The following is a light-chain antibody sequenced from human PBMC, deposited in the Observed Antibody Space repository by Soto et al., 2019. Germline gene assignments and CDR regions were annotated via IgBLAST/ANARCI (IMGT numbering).Light chain of an antibody. CDR3: QHYGNSPPEYT. CDR1: QSVSSSF. Sequence: EIVLTQSPGTLSLSPGERATLSCRASQSVSSSFLAGYQPRPGQAPRLLIFGASYRATGIPDRFSGTGSGTDFTLTISKREPEDFAVYYCQHYGNSPPEYTFGPGTKVD. V-gene: IGKV3-20*01. CDR2: GAS. J-gene: IGKJ3*01.